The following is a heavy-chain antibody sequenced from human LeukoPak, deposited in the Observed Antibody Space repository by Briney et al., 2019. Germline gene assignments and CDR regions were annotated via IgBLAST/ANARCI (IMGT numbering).Heavy chain of an antibody. J-gene: IGHJ5*02. D-gene: IGHD4-17*01. CDR3: ARGIGGGYGDYEKNWFDP. CDR1: GFTFSDYY. Sequence: PGGSLRLFCAASGFTFSDYYMSWIRQAPGKGLEWVSYISSSGSTIYYADSVKGRFTISRDNAKNSLYLQMNSLRAEDTAVYYCARGIGGGYGDYEKNWFDPWGQGTLVTVSS. CDR2: ISSSGSTI. V-gene: IGHV3-11*01.